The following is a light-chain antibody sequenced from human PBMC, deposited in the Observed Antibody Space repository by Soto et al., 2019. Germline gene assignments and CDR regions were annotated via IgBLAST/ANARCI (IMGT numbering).Light chain of an antibody. CDR3: AAWDDRLNGWV. CDR1: SGSST. CDR2: SDN. Sequence: QSVLTQPPSASGTTGQRVTISCSGSSGSSTVNWYQQLPGTAPKLLIYSDNQWPSGVPDRFSGSKSGTSASLAISGLQSDDEADYYCAAWDDRLNGWVFGGGTKLTVL. J-gene: IGLJ3*02. V-gene: IGLV1-44*01.